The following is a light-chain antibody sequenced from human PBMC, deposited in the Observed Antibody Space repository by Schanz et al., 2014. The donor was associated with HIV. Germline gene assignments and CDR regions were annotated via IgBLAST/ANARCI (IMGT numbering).Light chain of an antibody. CDR1: TSNVGSRS. J-gene: IGLJ7*01. CDR2: NTH. CDR3: AAWDVLLKAPV. V-gene: IGLV1-44*01. Sequence: QSVLTQPPSASGTPGQGVTISCSGSTSNVGSRSVDWYQQFPGAAPKLLIYNTHQRPSGVTDRFSGSKSGTSASLTISGLQSEDEADYYCAAWDVLLKAPVFGGGTQLTV.